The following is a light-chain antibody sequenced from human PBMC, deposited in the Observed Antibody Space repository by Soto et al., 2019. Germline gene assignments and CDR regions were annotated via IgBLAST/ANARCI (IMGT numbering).Light chain of an antibody. V-gene: IGKV3-20*01. Sequence: EIVLTQSPGTLSLSPAERATLSCMARQSVSSSYLAWYQQKPGQAPRHLIYGAASRATGIPDRFSGSGSGTDFTLTISRLEPEDFAVYYCQQYGSSPPITFGQGTRLEIK. CDR2: GAA. CDR3: QQYGSSPPIT. CDR1: QSVSSSY. J-gene: IGKJ5*01.